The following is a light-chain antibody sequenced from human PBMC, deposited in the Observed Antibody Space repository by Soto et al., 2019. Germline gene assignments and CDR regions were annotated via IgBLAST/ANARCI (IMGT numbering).Light chain of an antibody. CDR2: EGS. CDR3: CSYAGSCTFGWV. J-gene: IGLJ3*02. CDR1: SSDVGSYNL. V-gene: IGLV2-23*03. Sequence: QSALTQPASVSGSPGQSITISCTGTSSDVGSYNLVSWYQQHPGKAPKLMIYEGSKRPSGVSNRFSGSKSGNTASLTISGLQAEDEADYYCCSYAGSCTFGWVFGGGTKLTVL.